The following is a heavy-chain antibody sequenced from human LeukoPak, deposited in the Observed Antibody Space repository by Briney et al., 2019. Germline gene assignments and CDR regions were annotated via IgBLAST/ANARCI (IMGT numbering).Heavy chain of an antibody. J-gene: IGHJ4*02. CDR1: YY. Sequence: YYWSWIRQPPGKGLEWIGEINHSGSTNYNPSLKSRVTISVDTSKNQFSLKLSSVTAADTAVYYCARGHGGGIAAAGDNFDYWGQGTLVTVSS. CDR2: INHSGST. V-gene: IGHV4-34*01. CDR3: ARGHGGGIAAAGDNFDY. D-gene: IGHD6-13*01.